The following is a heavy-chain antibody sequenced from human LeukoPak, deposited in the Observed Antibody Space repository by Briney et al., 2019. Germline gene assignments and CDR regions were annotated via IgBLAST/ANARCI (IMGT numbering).Heavy chain of an antibody. CDR2: MFYSGNT. CDR1: GGSIRNYY. J-gene: IGHJ4*02. Sequence: SETLSLTCTVSGGSIRNYYWNWIRQPPGKTLDWIGDMFYSGNTNYSPSLKSRVTISVDTSKNQFSLSLSSVTTADTAVYYCARGRSSGWTYFDYWGQGTLVTVSS. V-gene: IGHV4-59*01. D-gene: IGHD6-19*01. CDR3: ARGRSSGWTYFDY.